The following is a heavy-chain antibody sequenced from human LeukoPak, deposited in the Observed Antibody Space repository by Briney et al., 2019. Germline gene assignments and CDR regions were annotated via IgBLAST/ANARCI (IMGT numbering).Heavy chain of an antibody. CDR3: ARDQQGGTIFGVDTFDP. V-gene: IGHV4-61*02. CDR1: GGSISSGSYY. J-gene: IGHJ5*02. Sequence: SETLSLTCTVSGGSISSGSYYWSWIRQPAGKGLEWIGRLYTSESTNYNPSLKSRVTMSVDTSKNQFSLKLSSVTAADTAVYYCARDQQGGTIFGVDTFDPWGQGTLVTVSS. D-gene: IGHD3-3*01. CDR2: LYTSEST.